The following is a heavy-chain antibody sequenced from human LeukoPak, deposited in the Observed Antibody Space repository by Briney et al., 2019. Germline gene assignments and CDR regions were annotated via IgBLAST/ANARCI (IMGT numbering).Heavy chain of an antibody. CDR1: GGSISSYY. V-gene: IGHV4-59*01. J-gene: IGHJ4*02. D-gene: IGHD1-26*01. CDR3: ARTDSGSAIDY. CDR2: IYYSGST. Sequence: SETLSLTWTVSGGSISSYYWSWIRQPPGKGLEWIGYIYYSGSTNYNPSLKSRVTISVNSSKNQFSLKLSSVTAADTAVYYCARTDSGSAIDYWGQGTLVTVSS.